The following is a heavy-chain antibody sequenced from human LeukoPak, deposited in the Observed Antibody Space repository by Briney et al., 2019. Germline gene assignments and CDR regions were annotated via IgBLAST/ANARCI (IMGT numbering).Heavy chain of an antibody. CDR1: GYTFTSYD. CDR2: MNPNSGNT. CDR3: ARGLLSDYYYYGMDV. V-gene: IGHV1-8*03. Sequence: ASVKVSCKASGYTFTSYDINWVRQATGQGLEWMGWMNPNSGNTGYAQKFQGRVTITRNTSISTAYMELSSLRSEDTAVYYCARGLLSDYYYYGMDVWGQGTTVTVSS. J-gene: IGHJ6*02.